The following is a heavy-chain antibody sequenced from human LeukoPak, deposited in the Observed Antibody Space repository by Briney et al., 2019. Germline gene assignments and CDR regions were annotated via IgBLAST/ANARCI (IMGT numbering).Heavy chain of an antibody. V-gene: IGHV3-21*01. J-gene: IGHJ4*02. Sequence: GGSLRLSCAASGFTFSSCGFKWVRQAPGKGLEWVSSIGPTGTDRYYADSVRGRVTISRDNAKNSMYLQMDSLRDEDTAVYYCATETIGRHYDYWGQGTRLTVSS. CDR3: ATETIGRHYDY. CDR2: IGPTGTDR. CDR1: GFTFSSCG. D-gene: IGHD1-14*01.